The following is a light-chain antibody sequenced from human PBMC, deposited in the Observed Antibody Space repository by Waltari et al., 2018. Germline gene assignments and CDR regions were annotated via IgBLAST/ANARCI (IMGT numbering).Light chain of an antibody. V-gene: IGKV3-20*01. Sequence: EVLLTQSPGTLSLSPGDRATLSCRASQAISTYLAWYQQKPGQAPRLIISGASRRATGIPDRFSGSVSGTDFTLTITRVETEDSAIYFCQEYGFSSWTFGQGTKVEI. J-gene: IGKJ1*01. CDR1: QAISTY. CDR2: GAS. CDR3: QEYGFSSWT.